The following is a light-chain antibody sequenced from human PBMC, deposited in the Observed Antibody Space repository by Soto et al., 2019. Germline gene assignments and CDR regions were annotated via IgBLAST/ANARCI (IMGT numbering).Light chain of an antibody. J-gene: IGKJ4*01. CDR3: QQYKNWPPLT. CDR1: QSVSYN. Sequence: EIVMTQSPATLSVYPGERATLSCRASQSVSYNLAWYQQKPGQGPRLLIYGAFTRATGIPARFSGSGSGTEFTLTISSLQSEDFAVYYCQQYKNWPPLTFGGGTKVEIK. V-gene: IGKV3-15*01. CDR2: GAF.